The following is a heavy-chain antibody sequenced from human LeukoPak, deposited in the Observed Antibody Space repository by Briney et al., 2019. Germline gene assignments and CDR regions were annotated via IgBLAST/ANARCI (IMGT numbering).Heavy chain of an antibody. J-gene: IGHJ4*02. CDR2: IIPIFGTA. D-gene: IGHD6-6*01. V-gene: IGHV1-69*05. Sequence: ASVKVSCKASGGTFSSYAISWVRQAPGQGLEWMGGIIPIFGTANYAQKFQGRVTITTDESTSTAYMELSSLKSEDTAVYYCTTSFGAARPYFDYWGQGTLVTVSS. CDR1: GGTFSSYA. CDR3: TTSFGAARPYFDY.